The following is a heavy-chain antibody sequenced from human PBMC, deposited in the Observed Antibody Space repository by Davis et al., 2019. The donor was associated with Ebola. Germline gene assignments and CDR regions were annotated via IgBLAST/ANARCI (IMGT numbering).Heavy chain of an antibody. V-gene: IGHV1-18*01. CDR3: ARGTYYDILTGYRENYYYGMDV. Sequence: AALVKVSCKASGGTFSSYAISWVRQAPGQGLEWMGWISAYNGNTNYAQKLQGRVTMTTDTSTSTAYMELRSLRSDDTAVYYCARGTYYDILTGYRENYYYGMDVWGQGTTVTVSS. CDR2: ISAYNGNT. CDR1: GGTFSSYA. J-gene: IGHJ6*02. D-gene: IGHD3-9*01.